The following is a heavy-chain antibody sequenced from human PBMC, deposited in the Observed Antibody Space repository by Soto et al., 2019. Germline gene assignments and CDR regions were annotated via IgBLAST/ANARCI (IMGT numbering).Heavy chain of an antibody. CDR3: ARHERLWGAHSSYYGMDV. Sequence: GESLKISCKGSGYSFASYWIGWVRQMPGKGLEWMGIIYPGDSDTRYSPSFQGQVTISADTSTDTAYLQWSSLKASDTAIYYCARHERLWGAHSSYYGMDVWGQGTTVTVSS. V-gene: IGHV5-51*01. CDR2: IYPGDSDT. CDR1: GYSFASYW. D-gene: IGHD3-10*01. J-gene: IGHJ6*02.